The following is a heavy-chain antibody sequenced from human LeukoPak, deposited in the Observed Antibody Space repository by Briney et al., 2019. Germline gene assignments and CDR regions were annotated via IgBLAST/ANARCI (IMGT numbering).Heavy chain of an antibody. D-gene: IGHD2-21*02. CDR2: IRSKAYGGTT. CDR1: GFTFSSYS. J-gene: IGHJ6*03. CDR3: TREGVGVVVTAIRGNYYYYMDV. V-gene: IGHV3-49*04. Sequence: GGSLRLSCAASGFTFSSYSMSWVRQAPGKGLEWVGFIRSKAYGGTTEYAASVKGRFTISRDDSKSIAYLQMNSLKTEDTAVYYCTREGVGVVVTAIRGNYYYYMDVWGKGTTVTISS.